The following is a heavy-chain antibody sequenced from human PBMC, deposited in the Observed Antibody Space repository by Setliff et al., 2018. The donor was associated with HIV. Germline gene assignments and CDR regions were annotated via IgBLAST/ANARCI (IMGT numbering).Heavy chain of an antibody. Sequence: SETLSLTCAVSGYSISSGYYWGWIRQPPGKGLEWIGNIYHHGTTYYYPSLKGRVTISLDTSNNQFSLNLNSVTAADTAVYYCANWNTTIDEDAWGQGTLGTVSS. CDR3: ANWNTTIDEDA. CDR2: IYHHGTT. CDR1: GYSISSGYY. J-gene: IGHJ5*02. V-gene: IGHV4-38-2*01. D-gene: IGHD5-18*01.